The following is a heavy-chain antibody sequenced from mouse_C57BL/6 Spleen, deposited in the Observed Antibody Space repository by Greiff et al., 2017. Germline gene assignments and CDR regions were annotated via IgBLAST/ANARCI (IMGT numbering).Heavy chain of an antibody. CDR3: ARYGTGRFAY. D-gene: IGHD4-1*01. Sequence: EVKLMESGGGLVQPGGSLSLSCAASGFTFTDYYMSWVRQPQGKALEWLGFIRNKANGYTTEYSASVKGRFTISRDNSQSILYLQMNALRAEDSATYYCARYGTGRFAYWGQGTLVTVSA. V-gene: IGHV7-3*01. CDR1: GFTFTDYY. J-gene: IGHJ3*01. CDR2: IRNKANGYTT.